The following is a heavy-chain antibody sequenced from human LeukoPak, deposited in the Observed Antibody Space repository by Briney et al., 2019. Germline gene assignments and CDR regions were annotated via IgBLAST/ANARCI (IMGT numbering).Heavy chain of an antibody. CDR1: AYSISDGYF. CDR3: ARGVIAVAQFDY. J-gene: IGHJ4*02. CDR2: IYHSGST. D-gene: IGHD6-19*01. V-gene: IGHV4-38-2*01. Sequence: SETLSLTCAVYAYSISDGYFWAWIRQPPGKGLEWIGSIYHSGSTYYSPSLKSRVTISVDTSKNQFSLKLNPVTAADTAVYYCARGVIAVAQFDYWGQGTLVTVSS.